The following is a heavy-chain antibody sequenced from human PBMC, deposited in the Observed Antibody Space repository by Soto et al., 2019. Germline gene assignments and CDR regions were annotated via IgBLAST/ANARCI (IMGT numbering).Heavy chain of an antibody. V-gene: IGHV3-48*03. CDR3: ARESMGGDYPLDY. J-gene: IGHJ4*02. D-gene: IGHD4-17*01. CDR2: ISSSGSTI. Sequence: QPVGSLRLSCAASGFTFSNYEMNWVRQAPGKGLEWVSYISSSGSTIYYADSVKGRFTISRDNAKSSLFLQVSSLRADDTAIYYCARESMGGDYPLDYWGQGTLVTVSS. CDR1: GFTFSNYE.